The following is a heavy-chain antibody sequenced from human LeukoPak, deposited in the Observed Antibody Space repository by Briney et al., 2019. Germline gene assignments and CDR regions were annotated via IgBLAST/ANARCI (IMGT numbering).Heavy chain of an antibody. CDR1: GYSFTSYW. CDR3: ARQTAMGRSGDY. V-gene: IGHV5-51*01. Sequence: GESLKISCKASGYSFTSYWIGWVRQMPGKGLEWMGIIDPSDSETRYTPSFQGQVTISVDKSLTTAYVQWNSLKASDTAMYYCARQTAMGRSGDYWGQGTLVTVSS. CDR2: IDPSDSET. J-gene: IGHJ4*02. D-gene: IGHD5-18*01.